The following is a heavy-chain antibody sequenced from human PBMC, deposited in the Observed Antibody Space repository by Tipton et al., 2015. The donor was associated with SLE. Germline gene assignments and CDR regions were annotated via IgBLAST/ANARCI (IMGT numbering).Heavy chain of an antibody. CDR2: IKQDGSDK. CDR1: GFTFSSYW. Sequence: SLRLSCAASGFTFSSYWMSWVRQAPGKGLEWVANIKQDGSDKYYVDSVKGRFTISRDNAKNSLYLQMNSLRDEDTAVYYCAILGYYDSSGYYVDSWGQGTLVTVSS. J-gene: IGHJ4*02. V-gene: IGHV3-7*01. CDR3: AILGYYDSSGYYVDS. D-gene: IGHD3-22*01.